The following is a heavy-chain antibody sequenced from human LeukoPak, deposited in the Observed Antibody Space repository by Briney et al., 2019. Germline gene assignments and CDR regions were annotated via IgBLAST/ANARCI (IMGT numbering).Heavy chain of an antibody. Sequence: GASVKVSCKASGGTFSSYAISWVRQAPGQGLEWMGGIIPIFGTANYAQKFQGRVTITADESTSTAYMELSSLRSEDTAVYYCARVISYYDFWSGYHDAFDIWGQGTMVTVSS. CDR1: GGTFSSYA. J-gene: IGHJ3*02. V-gene: IGHV1-69*13. CDR2: IIPIFGTA. CDR3: ARVISYYDFWSGYHDAFDI. D-gene: IGHD3-3*01.